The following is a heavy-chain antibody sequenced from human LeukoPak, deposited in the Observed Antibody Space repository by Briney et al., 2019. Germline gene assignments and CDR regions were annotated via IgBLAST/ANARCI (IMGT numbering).Heavy chain of an antibody. CDR2: IYHSGST. V-gene: IGHV4-4*02. CDR3: ANEVRYYYDSSGYTDYYYYMDV. D-gene: IGHD3-22*01. CDR1: GGSISSSNW. J-gene: IGHJ6*03. Sequence: PSGTLSLTCAVSGGSISSSNWWSWVRQPPGKGLGWIGEIYHSGSTNYNPSLKSRVTISVDKSKNQFSLKLSSVTAADTAVYYCANEVRYYYDSSGYTDYYYYMDVWGKGTTVTVSS.